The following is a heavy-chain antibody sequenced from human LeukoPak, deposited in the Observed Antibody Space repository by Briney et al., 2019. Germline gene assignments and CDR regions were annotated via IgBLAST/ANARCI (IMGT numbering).Heavy chain of an antibody. V-gene: IGHV4-59*08. CDR1: GGSISSYY. J-gene: IGHJ3*02. CDR3: ARSGGLGIHAFDI. CDR2: IYYSGST. D-gene: IGHD1-1*01. Sequence: PSETLSLTCTVSGGSISSYYWSWIRQPPGKGLEWIGYIYYSGSTNYNPSLKSRVTISVDTSKNQFSLKLSSVTAADTAVYYCARSGGLGIHAFDIWGQGTMVTVSS.